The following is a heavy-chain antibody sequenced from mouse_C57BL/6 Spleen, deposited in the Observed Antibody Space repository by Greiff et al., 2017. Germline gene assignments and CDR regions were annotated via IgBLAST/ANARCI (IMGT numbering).Heavy chain of an antibody. J-gene: IGHJ4*01. CDR1: GYTFTSYW. V-gene: IGHV1-50*01. CDR3: ARENSSYPYYAMDY. D-gene: IGHD1-1*01. CDR2: IDPSDSYT. Sequence: QVQLQQPGAELVKPGASVKLSCKASGYTFTSYWMQWVKQRPGQGLEWIGEIDPSDSYTNYNQKFKGKATLTVDTSSSTAYMQLSSLTSEDSAVYYCARENSSYPYYAMDYWGQGTSVTVSS.